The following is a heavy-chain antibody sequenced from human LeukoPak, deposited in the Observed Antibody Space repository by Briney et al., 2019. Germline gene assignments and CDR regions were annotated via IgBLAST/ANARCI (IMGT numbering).Heavy chain of an antibody. CDR3: AREVSEGFDF. Sequence: GGSLRLSCTASGFTFSGYSMNWIRQAPGKGLEWVSSFGTRSTSIYHAGSVKGRFAISRDNAKNSLYLQMNSLGAEDTALYHCAREVSEGFDFWGQGTLVTVSS. V-gene: IGHV3-21*01. CDR2: FGTRSTSI. D-gene: IGHD3-22*01. CDR1: GFTFSGYS. J-gene: IGHJ4*02.